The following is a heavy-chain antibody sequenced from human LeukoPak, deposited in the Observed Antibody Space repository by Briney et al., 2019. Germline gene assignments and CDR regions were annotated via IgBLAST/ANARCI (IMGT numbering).Heavy chain of an antibody. D-gene: IGHD3-9*01. Sequence: GGSLRLSCAASGFTFSSYSMNWVRQAPGKGLEWVSSISSSSSYIYYADSAKGRFTISRDNAKNSLYLQMNSLRAEDTAVYYCARSGRGLRYFDWLLPFDYWGQGTLVTVSS. CDR2: ISSSSSYI. CDR1: GFTFSSYS. CDR3: ARSGRGLRYFDWLLPFDY. J-gene: IGHJ4*02. V-gene: IGHV3-21*01.